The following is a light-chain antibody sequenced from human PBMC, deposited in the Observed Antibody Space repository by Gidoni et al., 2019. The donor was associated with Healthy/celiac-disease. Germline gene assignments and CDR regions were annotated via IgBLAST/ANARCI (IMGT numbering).Light chain of an antibody. CDR2: RNN. CDR3: AAWDDSLSAHNYV. CDR1: SSNIGSNY. V-gene: IGLV1-47*01. J-gene: IGLJ1*01. Sequence: SVLPPPPSASGTPGQRLTISCSGSSSNIGSNYVYWYQQLPGTAPKLLIYRNNQRPSGVPDPFSGSKSGTSASLAISGLRSEDEADYYCAAWDDSLSAHNYVFGTGTKVTVL.